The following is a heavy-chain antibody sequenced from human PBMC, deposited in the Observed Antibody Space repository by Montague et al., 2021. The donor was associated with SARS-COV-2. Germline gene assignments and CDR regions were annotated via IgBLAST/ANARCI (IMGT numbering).Heavy chain of an antibody. CDR2: IYHAGYI. J-gene: IGHJ5*02. V-gene: IGHV4-38-2*02. Sequence: SETLPLTCTVFGCSISSGYFWAWLRQPPGKGLEWIGSIYHAGYIHYNPSLKSRVSISIDTSRNQISLRVTDVAAADTAVYYCARAPCVGGCNSLAIWFDPWGQGTLVSVSS. D-gene: IGHD2-21*02. CDR1: GCSISSGYF. CDR3: ARAPCVGGCNSLAIWFDP.